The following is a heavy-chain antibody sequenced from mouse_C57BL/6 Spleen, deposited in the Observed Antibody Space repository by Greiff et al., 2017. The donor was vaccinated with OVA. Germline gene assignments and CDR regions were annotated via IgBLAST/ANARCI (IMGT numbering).Heavy chain of an antibody. CDR2: IRSKSNNYAT. D-gene: IGHD2-1*01. J-gene: IGHJ1*03. CDR1: GFSFNTYA. V-gene: IGHV10-1*01. Sequence: EVQLVESGGGLVQPKGSLKLSCAASGFSFNTYAMNWVRQAPGKGLEWVARIRSKSNNYATYYADSVKDRLTISRDDSESMLYLQMNNLKTEDTAMYYCVRQKGNYGGWYFDVWGTGTTVTVSS. CDR3: VRQKGNYGGWYFDV.